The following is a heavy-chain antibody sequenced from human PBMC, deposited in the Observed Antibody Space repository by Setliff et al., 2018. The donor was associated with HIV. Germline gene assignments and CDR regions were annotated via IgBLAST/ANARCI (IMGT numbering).Heavy chain of an antibody. D-gene: IGHD3-10*01. V-gene: IGHV4-59*11. CDR1: GGSISSHY. CDR2: IYYSGST. CDR3: ASLRARISLVRIDY. Sequence: SETLSLTCTVSGGSISSHYWSWIRQPPGKGLEWIGYIYYSGSTNYNPSLKSRVTISVDTSKNQFSLKLSSVTAADTALYYCASLRARISLVRIDYWGQGALVTV. J-gene: IGHJ4*02.